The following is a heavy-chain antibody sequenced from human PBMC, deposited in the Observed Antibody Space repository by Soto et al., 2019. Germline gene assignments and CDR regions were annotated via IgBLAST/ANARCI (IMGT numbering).Heavy chain of an antibody. V-gene: IGHV3-72*01. J-gene: IGHJ4*02. CDR1: GFTLSDDY. CDR3: TRWLYGCGD. CDR2: SRNKGNSYTT. D-gene: IGHD6-19*01. Sequence: EVQLVESGGGLVQPGGSLRLSCAASGFTLSDDYMDWVRQAPGKGLEWVGRSRNKGNSYTTEYAPSVKGRFTISRDDSRNSLYMRRNSVSTEDTAGYYCTRWLYGCGDWGQGSLFTVSS.